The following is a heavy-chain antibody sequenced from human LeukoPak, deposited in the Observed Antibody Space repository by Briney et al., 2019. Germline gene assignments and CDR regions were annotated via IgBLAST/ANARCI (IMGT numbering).Heavy chain of an antibody. CDR3: ARLYYYDSSGLPLFDY. D-gene: IGHD3-22*01. CDR1: GGSISSSSYY. J-gene: IGHJ4*02. V-gene: IGHV4-39*01. CDR2: IYYSGST. Sequence: PSETLSLTCTVSGGSISSSSYYWGWIRQPPGKGLEWIGSIYYSGSTYYNPSLKSRVTISVDTSKNQFSLKLSSVTAADTAVHYCARLYYYDSSGLPLFDYWGQGTLVTVSS.